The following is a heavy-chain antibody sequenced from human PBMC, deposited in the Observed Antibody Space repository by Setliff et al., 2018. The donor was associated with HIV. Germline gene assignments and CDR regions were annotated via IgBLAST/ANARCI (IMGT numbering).Heavy chain of an antibody. CDR3: ARSYYYDSSGYPGVYFDY. Sequence: SETLSLTCTVSGGSISSSSYYWGWIRQPPGKGLEWIGSIYYSGSTNYNPSLRSRVTISVDTSKNQFSLKLSSVTAADTAVYYCARSYYYDSSGYPGVYFDYWGQGTLVT. V-gene: IGHV4-39*07. CDR2: IYYSGST. J-gene: IGHJ4*02. CDR1: GGSISSSSYY. D-gene: IGHD3-22*01.